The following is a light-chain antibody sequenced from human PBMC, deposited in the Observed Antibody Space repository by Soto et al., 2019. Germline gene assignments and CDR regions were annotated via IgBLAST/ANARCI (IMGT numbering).Light chain of an antibody. J-gene: IGLJ1*01. CDR1: SSDVGDYNY. Sequence: QSALTQPASVSGSPGQSITISCTGTSSDVGDYNYVSWYQQPPGKAPKLMIYEVSTRPSGVSNRFSGSKSGNTASLTISGLQAEDEADYYCSSYTNSRTYVFGTGTKVTVL. V-gene: IGLV2-14*01. CDR3: SSYTNSRTYV. CDR2: EVS.